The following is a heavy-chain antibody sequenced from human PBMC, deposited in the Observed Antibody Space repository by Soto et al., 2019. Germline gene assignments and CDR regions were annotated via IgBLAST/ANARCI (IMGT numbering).Heavy chain of an antibody. D-gene: IGHD3-16*01. CDR2: TYYRSKWYN. J-gene: IGHJ5*02. CDR3: ARGYASGGRSGRQNCSDP. Sequence: SQTLSLTCAISGDRVSSNSSAWNWIRQYPSRGLEWLGRTYYRSKWYNDYAVSVKSRITINPDTSKNRFSLLLNSVTSEERAVYYCARGYASGGRSGRQNCSDPWGKGTLV. V-gene: IGHV6-1*01. CDR1: GDRVSSNSSA.